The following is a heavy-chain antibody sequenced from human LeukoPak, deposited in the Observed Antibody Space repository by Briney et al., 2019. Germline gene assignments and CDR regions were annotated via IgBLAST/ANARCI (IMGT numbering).Heavy chain of an antibody. Sequence: GGSLRLSCAAFGFTFSSYAMSWVRQAPGKGLEWVSAISGSGGSTYYADSVKGRFTISRDNSKNTLYLQMNSLRAEDTAVYYCAKQDDFWSGYYDWFDPWGQGTLVTVSS. CDR1: GFTFSSYA. J-gene: IGHJ5*02. CDR3: AKQDDFWSGYYDWFDP. V-gene: IGHV3-23*01. CDR2: ISGSGGST. D-gene: IGHD3-3*01.